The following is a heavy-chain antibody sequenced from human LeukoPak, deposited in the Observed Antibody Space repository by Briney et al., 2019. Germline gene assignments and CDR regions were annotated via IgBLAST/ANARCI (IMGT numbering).Heavy chain of an antibody. J-gene: IGHJ4*02. CDR2: IRYDGSNK. V-gene: IGHV3-30*02. Sequence: GGSLRLSCAASGFTFSSYWMHWVRQAPGKGLEWVAFIRYDGSNKYYADSVKGRFTISRDNSKNTVYLQMNSLRAEDTAVYYCARGYYDILTGYFHWGQGTLVTVSS. CDR3: ARGYYDILTGYFH. CDR1: GFTFSSYW. D-gene: IGHD3-9*01.